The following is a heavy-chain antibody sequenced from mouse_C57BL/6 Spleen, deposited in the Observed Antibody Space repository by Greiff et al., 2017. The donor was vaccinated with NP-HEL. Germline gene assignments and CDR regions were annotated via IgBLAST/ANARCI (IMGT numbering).Heavy chain of an antibody. Sequence: EVNVVESGGDLVKPGGSLKLSCAASGFTFSSYGMSWVRQTPDKRLEWVATISSGGSYTYYPDSVKGRFTISRDNAKNTLYLQMSSLKSEDTALYYCAKHVYYGSKGAMDYWGQGTSVTVSS. CDR2: ISSGGSYT. J-gene: IGHJ4*01. V-gene: IGHV5-6*01. D-gene: IGHD1-1*01. CDR3: AKHVYYGSKGAMDY. CDR1: GFTFSSYG.